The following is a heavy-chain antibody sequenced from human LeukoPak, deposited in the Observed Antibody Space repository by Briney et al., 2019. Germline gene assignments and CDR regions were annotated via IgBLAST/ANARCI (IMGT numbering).Heavy chain of an antibody. J-gene: IGHJ4*02. V-gene: IGHV3-33*01. CDR2: IWSDGTNR. D-gene: IGHD4-11*01. CDR1: GFTFNHYG. CDR3: ARDAQRGFDYSNSLQY. Sequence: PGGSLRLSCAATGFTFNHYGMHWVRQAPGKGLEGVAVIWSDGTNRYYTGSVKGRFTISRVDSRNTVYLQMNTLRPEDTGMYYCARDAQRGFDYSNSLQYWGQGTPVTVST.